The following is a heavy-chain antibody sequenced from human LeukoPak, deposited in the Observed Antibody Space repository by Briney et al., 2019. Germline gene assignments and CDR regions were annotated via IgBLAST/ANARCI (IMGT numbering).Heavy chain of an antibody. CDR1: GSAFSRSW. V-gene: IGHV3-74*01. Sequence: GGSLRLSCAASGSAFSRSWIHWVRQAPGKGLVWVSHINNDATRTTYADSVRGRFAISRDNAKNTVSLQMNSLRAEDTAVYYCASDGAYAMAVWGQGTTVTVSS. D-gene: IGHD1-26*01. J-gene: IGHJ6*02. CDR3: ASDGAYAMAV. CDR2: INNDATRT.